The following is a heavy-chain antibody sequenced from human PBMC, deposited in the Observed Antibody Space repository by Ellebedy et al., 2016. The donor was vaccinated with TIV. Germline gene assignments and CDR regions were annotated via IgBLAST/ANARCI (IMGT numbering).Heavy chain of an antibody. CDR3: AREEFGTSFDY. J-gene: IGHJ4*02. Sequence: GGSLRLSXAASGFTFSTYFMHWVRQVPGKGLVWVALIWHDGSNKHYADSVKGRFTISRDNSKNILFLQMNSLRAEDTAVYYCAREEFGTSFDYWGQGTLVTVSS. CDR2: IWHDGSNK. CDR1: GFTFSTYF. D-gene: IGHD3-10*01. V-gene: IGHV3-33*01.